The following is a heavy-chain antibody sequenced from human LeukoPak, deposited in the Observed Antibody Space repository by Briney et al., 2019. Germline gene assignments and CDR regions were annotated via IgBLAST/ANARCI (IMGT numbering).Heavy chain of an antibody. D-gene: IGHD3-22*01. V-gene: IGHV1-69*04. Sequence: ASVKASCKASGGTFSSYAISWVRQAPGQGLEWMGRIIPIFGIANYAQKFQGRVTITADKSTSTAYMELSSLRSEDTAVYYCARVRGYYYDSSGFSLDYWGQGTLVTVSS. CDR2: IIPIFGIA. J-gene: IGHJ4*02. CDR3: ARVRGYYYDSSGFSLDY. CDR1: GGTFSSYA.